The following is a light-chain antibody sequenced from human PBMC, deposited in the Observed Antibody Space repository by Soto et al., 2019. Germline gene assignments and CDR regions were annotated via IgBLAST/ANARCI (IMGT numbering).Light chain of an antibody. CDR1: QSISSY. J-gene: IGKJ1*01. CDR3: QQSYSTPRT. V-gene: IGKV1-39*01. Sequence: DIQMTQSPSSLSASVGDRVTITCRASQSISSYLNWYQQKPGKAPKLLIYAASSLQSGVPSRFSGSGSGTDFTLTISSLQPEDFATDYGQQSYSTPRTFGQGTKVEIK. CDR2: AAS.